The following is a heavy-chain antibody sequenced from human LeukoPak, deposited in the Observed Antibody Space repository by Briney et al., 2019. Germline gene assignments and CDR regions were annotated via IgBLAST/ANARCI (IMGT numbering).Heavy chain of an antibody. Sequence: PSETLSLTCTVSGGSISGYYWSWIRQPPGKGLEWIGFIYYSGSTHYNPSLKSRVTLSLDTSKNQFSLRLSSVTAADTAVYYCARWGTWYVDYWGQGTLVTVSS. V-gene: IGHV4-59*01. CDR3: ARWGTWYVDY. D-gene: IGHD3-16*01. CDR2: IYYSGST. CDR1: GGSISGYY. J-gene: IGHJ4*02.